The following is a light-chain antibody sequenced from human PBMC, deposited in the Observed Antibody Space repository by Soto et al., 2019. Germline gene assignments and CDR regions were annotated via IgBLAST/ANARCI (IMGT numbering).Light chain of an antibody. V-gene: IGLV2-23*02. CDR3: CSYAGSSTYVV. J-gene: IGLJ2*01. Sequence: QSVLTQTASVSGSPGQSITISCTGTRSDVGSYNLVSWYQQHPGKAPKLVTYEVSKRPSGVSNRFSGSKSGNSASLTISGLQAEDEADYYCCSYAGSSTYVVFGGGTSSPS. CDR2: EVS. CDR1: RSDVGSYNL.